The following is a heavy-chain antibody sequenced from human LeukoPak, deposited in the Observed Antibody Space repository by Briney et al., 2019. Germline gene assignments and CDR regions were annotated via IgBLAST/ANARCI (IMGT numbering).Heavy chain of an antibody. Sequence: GGSLRLSCAASGFTFNSYSMNWFRQAPGKGLEWVSYIGGSRSGSSRSIIYYADSVKGRFTISRDNAKNSLYLQMNSLRAEDTAVYYCARGTRVQLPRYYYHGLALWGQGTTVIVSS. V-gene: IGHV3-48*04. CDR3: ARGTRVQLPRYYYHGLAL. CDR1: GFTFNSYS. D-gene: IGHD3-10*01. CDR2: IGGSRSGSSRSII. J-gene: IGHJ6*02.